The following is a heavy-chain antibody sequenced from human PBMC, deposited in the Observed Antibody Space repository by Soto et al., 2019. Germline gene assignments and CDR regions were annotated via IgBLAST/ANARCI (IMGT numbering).Heavy chain of an antibody. Sequence: ASVKVSCKASGYTFTSYYMHWVRQAPGQGLEWMGIINPSGGSTSYAQKFQGRVTMTRDTSTSTVYMELSSLRSEDTAVYYCAREYPPRMVATIWRGDYYYGMDVWGQGTTVTVSS. CDR2: INPSGGST. J-gene: IGHJ6*02. D-gene: IGHD5-12*01. CDR3: AREYPPRMVATIWRGDYYYGMDV. V-gene: IGHV1-46*01. CDR1: GYTFTSYY.